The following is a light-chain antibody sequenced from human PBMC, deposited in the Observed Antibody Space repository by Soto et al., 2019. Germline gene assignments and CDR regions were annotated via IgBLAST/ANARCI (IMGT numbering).Light chain of an antibody. CDR2: LGS. CDR1: QSLLHSNGYNY. V-gene: IGKV2-28*01. CDR3: MQALQTPA. Sequence: DIVMTQSPLSLPVTPGEPASISCRSSQSLLHSNGYNYLDWYLQKPGQSPQLLIYLGSNRASGVPDRFSGSGSGTDFTLKISRVEAEDVGVYYCMQALQTPAFGRGTKVDIK. J-gene: IGKJ1*01.